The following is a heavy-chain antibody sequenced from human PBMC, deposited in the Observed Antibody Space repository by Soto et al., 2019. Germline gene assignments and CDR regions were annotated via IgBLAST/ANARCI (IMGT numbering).Heavy chain of an antibody. V-gene: IGHV3-33*08. CDR3: ARFSSSWYGRIDY. Sequence: PGGSLRLSCAASGFTFSSYSMNWVRQAPGKGLEWVAVIWYDGSNKYYADSVKGRFTISRDNSKNTLYLQMNSLRAEDTAVYYCARFSSSWYGRIDYWGQGTLVTVSS. J-gene: IGHJ4*02. CDR2: IWYDGSNK. CDR1: GFTFSSYS. D-gene: IGHD6-13*01.